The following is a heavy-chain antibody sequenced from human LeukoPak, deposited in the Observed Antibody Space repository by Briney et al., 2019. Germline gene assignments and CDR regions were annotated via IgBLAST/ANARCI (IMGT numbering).Heavy chain of an antibody. CDR3: ARGPYSSSWPNYYYYYMDV. Sequence: PGGSLRLSCAASGFTFSFYSMNWVRQAPGKGLEWVSSIISSSGSYIYYADSVKGRFTISRDNSKNTLYLQMNSLRAEDTAVYYCARGPYSSSWPNYYYYYMDVWGKGTTVTVSS. D-gene: IGHD6-13*01. CDR2: IISSSGSYI. V-gene: IGHV3-21*01. CDR1: GFTFSFYS. J-gene: IGHJ6*03.